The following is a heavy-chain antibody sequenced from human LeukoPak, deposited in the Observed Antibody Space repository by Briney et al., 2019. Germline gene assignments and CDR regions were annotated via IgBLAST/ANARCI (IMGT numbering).Heavy chain of an antibody. CDR3: ARDLTWNQVDY. J-gene: IGHJ4*02. D-gene: IGHD1-1*01. V-gene: IGHV3-74*01. Sequence: QPGGSLRLSCAASGFTFSNHWMHWARQAPGKGPMWISRINTDETITTYADSVKGRFTISRDNAKNTLYLQMNNLRAEDTAVYYCARDLTWNQVDYWGQGALVTVSS. CDR1: GFTFSNHW. CDR2: INTDETIT.